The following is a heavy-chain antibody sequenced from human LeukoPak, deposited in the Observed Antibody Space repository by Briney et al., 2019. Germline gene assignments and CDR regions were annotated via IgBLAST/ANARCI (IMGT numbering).Heavy chain of an antibody. J-gene: IGHJ4*02. CDR1: GGSFSGYY. CDR2: INHSGST. D-gene: IGHD6-13*01. Sequence: SETLSLTCAVYGGSFSGYYWSWIRQSPGKGLEWIGEINHSGSTNYNPSLKSRVTISVDTSKNQFSLKLSSVTAADTAVYYCAGAAAFDYWGQGTLVTVSS. CDR3: AGAAAFDY. V-gene: IGHV4-34*01.